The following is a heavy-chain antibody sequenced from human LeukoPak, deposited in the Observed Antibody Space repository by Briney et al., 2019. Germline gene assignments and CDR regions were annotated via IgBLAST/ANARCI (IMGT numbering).Heavy chain of an antibody. Sequence: ASVKVSCKASGYTFTGYYMHWVRQAPGQGLEWMGWINPNSGGTNYAQKFQGRVTMTRDTSISTAYMELSRLRSDDTAVYYCARERDTAMVRHDAFDIWGQGTMLTVSS. CDR3: ARERDTAMVRHDAFDI. CDR2: INPNSGGT. J-gene: IGHJ3*02. V-gene: IGHV1-2*02. D-gene: IGHD5-18*01. CDR1: GYTFTGYY.